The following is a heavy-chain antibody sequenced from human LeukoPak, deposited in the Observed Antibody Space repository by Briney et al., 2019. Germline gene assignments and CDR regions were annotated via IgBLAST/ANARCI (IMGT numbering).Heavy chain of an antibody. J-gene: IGHJ3*02. CDR1: GFTFSDYY. CDR2: ISSSSSYT. Sequence: GGSLTLSCAASGFTFSDYYMSWIRQAPGKGLERASYISSSSSYTNYADSVKGRFTISRDNAKNSLYLQMNSLRAEDTAVYYCARDRWIQLWSTDNTDAFDIWGQGTMVTVSS. CDR3: ARDRWIQLWSTDNTDAFDI. V-gene: IGHV3-11*06. D-gene: IGHD5-18*01.